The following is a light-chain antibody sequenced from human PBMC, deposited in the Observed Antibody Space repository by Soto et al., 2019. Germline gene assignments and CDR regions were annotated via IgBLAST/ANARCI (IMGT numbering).Light chain of an antibody. Sequence: QSVLTQPPSVSGAPGQRVTISFTGSSSNIGAGYDVHWYQQFPGTAPKLLIYGNNNRPSGVPYRFSGSKSATSASLAITGLRAEDEADYYCQSYDSSLSGGVFGAGTKVTVL. CDR2: GNN. CDR1: SSNIGAGYD. J-gene: IGLJ1*01. CDR3: QSYDSSLSGGV. V-gene: IGLV1-40*01.